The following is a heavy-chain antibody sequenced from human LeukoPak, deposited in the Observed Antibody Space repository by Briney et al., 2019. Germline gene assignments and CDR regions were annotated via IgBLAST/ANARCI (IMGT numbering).Heavy chain of an antibody. CDR3: AMDPVEIGPAFAL. CDR2: ISGSGGST. J-gene: IGHJ3*01. CDR1: GFAFSSYA. V-gene: IGHV3-23*01. D-gene: IGHD5-12*01. Sequence: GGSLRLSCAASGFAFSSYAMSWVRQAPGKGLEWVSAISGSGGSTYYADSVKGRLTISRDNSRNTLYLQMNSLRAEDTALYYCAMDPVEIGPAFALWGPGTMVTVSS.